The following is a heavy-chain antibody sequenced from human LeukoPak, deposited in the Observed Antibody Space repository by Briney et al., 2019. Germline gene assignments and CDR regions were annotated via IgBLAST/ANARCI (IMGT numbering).Heavy chain of an antibody. CDR2: IKNVGSVT. J-gene: IGHJ4*02. CDR3: ATGHSYGYDY. D-gene: IGHD5-18*01. Sequence: GSLRLSCAASGLTFTDYWMHWVRQAPGKGLEWVSLIKNVGSVTRYADSVKGRFTISRDDAKNTLDLQMNSLKVDDTAVYYCATGHSYGYDYWGQGTLVTVSS. CDR1: GLTFTDYW. V-gene: IGHV3-74*01.